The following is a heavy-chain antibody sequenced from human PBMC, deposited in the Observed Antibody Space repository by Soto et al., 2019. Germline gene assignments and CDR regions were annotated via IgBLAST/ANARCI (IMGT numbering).Heavy chain of an antibody. CDR1: GGTFSSYA. CDR2: IIPIFGTA. Sequence: SVKFSCKASGGTFSSYAISWVRQAPGQGLEWMGGIIPIFGTANYAQKFQGRVTITADESTSTAYMELSSLRSEDTAVYYCARDLKPPYYYDSSGYDYWGQGTLVTVSS. D-gene: IGHD3-22*01. V-gene: IGHV1-69*13. CDR3: ARDLKPPYYYDSSGYDY. J-gene: IGHJ4*02.